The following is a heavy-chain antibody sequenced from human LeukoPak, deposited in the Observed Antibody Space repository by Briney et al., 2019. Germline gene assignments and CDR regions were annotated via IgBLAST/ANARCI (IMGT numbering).Heavy chain of an antibody. J-gene: IGHJ4*02. CDR1: GFTFSSYS. CDR2: ISSSSSYI. CDR3: ARVTFKVAGTLDY. Sequence: GGSLRLSCAASGFTFSSYSIDWVRQAPGKGLEWVSSISSSSSYIYYADSVEGRFTIARDNAKNSLYLQMNSLRAEDTAVYYCARVTFKVAGTLDYWGQGTLVTVSS. V-gene: IGHV3-21*01. D-gene: IGHD6-19*01.